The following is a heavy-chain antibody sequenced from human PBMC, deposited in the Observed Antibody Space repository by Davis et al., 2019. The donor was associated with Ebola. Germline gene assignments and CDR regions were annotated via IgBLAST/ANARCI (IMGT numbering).Heavy chain of an antibody. CDR3: ATTQWLREFDN. Sequence: PGGSLRLSCAASGFTVSSNHMSWVRQAPGKGLEWVSVIYDHSTAYADSVRGRFIIPRDKSNNTLYLEMNSLRVDDTAVYYCATTQWLREFDNWGQGTLVTVSS. J-gene: IGHJ4*02. CDR1: GFTVSSNH. CDR2: IYDHST. V-gene: IGHV3-53*05. D-gene: IGHD6-19*01.